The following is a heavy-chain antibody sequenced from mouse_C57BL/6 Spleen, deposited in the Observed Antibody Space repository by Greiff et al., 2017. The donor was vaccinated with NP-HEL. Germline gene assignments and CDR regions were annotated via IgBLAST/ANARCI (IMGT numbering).Heavy chain of an antibody. CDR2: INPSTGGT. V-gene: IGHV1-42*01. CDR1: GYSFTGYY. Sequence: EVQLQQSGPELVKPGASVKISCKASGYSFTGYYMNWVKQSPEKSLEWIGEINPSTGGTTYNQKFKAKATLTVDKSSNTAYMQLKSLTSEDSAVYYCAREGAHWGQGTTLTVSS. J-gene: IGHJ2*01. CDR3: AREGAH.